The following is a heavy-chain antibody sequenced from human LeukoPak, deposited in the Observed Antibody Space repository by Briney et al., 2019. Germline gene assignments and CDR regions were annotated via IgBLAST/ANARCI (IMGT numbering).Heavy chain of an antibody. Sequence: KPSETLSLTCAVYGGSFSGYYWSWIRQPPGKGLEWIGEINHSGSTNYNPSLKSRVTISVDTSKNQFSLKLSSVAAADTAVYYCARRYKYGSGSYYKGNWFDPWGQGTLVTVSS. CDR1: GGSFSGYY. CDR3: ARRYKYGSGSYYKGNWFDP. V-gene: IGHV4-34*01. J-gene: IGHJ5*02. CDR2: INHSGST. D-gene: IGHD3-10*01.